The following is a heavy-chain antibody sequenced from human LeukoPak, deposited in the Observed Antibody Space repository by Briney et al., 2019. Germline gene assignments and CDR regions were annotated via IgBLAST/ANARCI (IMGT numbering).Heavy chain of an antibody. J-gene: IGHJ4*02. D-gene: IGHD1-1*01. CDR2: ISGSGGST. Sequence: DPGGSLRLSCAASGFTFSSYAMSWVRQAPGKGLEWVSAISGSGGSTYYADSVKGRFTISRDNSKNTLYLQMNSLGADDTAVYYCAKGNWRYFDYWGQGTLVTVSS. CDR1: GFTFSSYA. V-gene: IGHV3-23*01. CDR3: AKGNWRYFDY.